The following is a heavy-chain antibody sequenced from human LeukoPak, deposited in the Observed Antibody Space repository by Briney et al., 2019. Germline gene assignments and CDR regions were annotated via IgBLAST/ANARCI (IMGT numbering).Heavy chain of an antibody. CDR1: GFTFSSYA. V-gene: IGHV3-23*01. D-gene: IGHD6-13*01. Sequence: GGSLRLSCAASGFTFSSYAMSWVRQAPGKGLEWVSAISGSGGSTYYADSVKGRFTISRDNSKNTLYLQMNSLRAEDTAVYYCAKPPNIAAAQGYYFDYWGQGTLVTVSS. CDR3: AKPPNIAAAQGYYFDY. CDR2: ISGSGGST. J-gene: IGHJ4*02.